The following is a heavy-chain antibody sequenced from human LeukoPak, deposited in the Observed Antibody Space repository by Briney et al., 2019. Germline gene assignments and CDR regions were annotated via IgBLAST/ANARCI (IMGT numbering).Heavy chain of an antibody. V-gene: IGHV3-33*08. Sequence: GGSLRLSCADSGFTFRNYGVHRVRQAPGKGLEWVAVIWYDGSNKYYADSVKGRFTISRDNSKNTLYLQMNSLRAEDTAVYYCARDIDTAMVGIDYWGQGTLVTVSS. CDR2: IWYDGSNK. CDR1: GFTFRNYG. D-gene: IGHD5-18*01. J-gene: IGHJ4*02. CDR3: ARDIDTAMVGIDY.